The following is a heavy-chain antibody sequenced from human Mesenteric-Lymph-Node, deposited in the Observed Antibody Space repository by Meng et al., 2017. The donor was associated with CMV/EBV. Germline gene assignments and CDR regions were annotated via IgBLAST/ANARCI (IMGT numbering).Heavy chain of an antibody. V-gene: IGHV4-59*01. Sequence: GSLRLSCTVSGGSLSGFYWSWIRQPPGKGLEWIGYIDYSGSTNYNPSLKSRVTISVDTSKNQVSLKLSSVTAADTAVYYCAREVVGATGWFDPWGQGTLVTVSS. J-gene: IGHJ5*02. CDR3: AREVVGATGWFDP. CDR2: IDYSGST. CDR1: GGSLSGFY. D-gene: IGHD1-26*01.